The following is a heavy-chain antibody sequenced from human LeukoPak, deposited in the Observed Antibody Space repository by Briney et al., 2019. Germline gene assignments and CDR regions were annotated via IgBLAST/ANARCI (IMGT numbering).Heavy chain of an antibody. J-gene: IGHJ4*02. CDR3: ARDLNGWYGRVDN. CDR1: GFSFSSYE. D-gene: IGHD6-19*01. CDR2: IIGSGSTI. Sequence: GGSLRLSCAASGFSFSSYEMNWVRQAPGKGLEWVSYIIGSGSTIYYADSVKGRFTISRDNAKNSLHLQMNSLRAEDTAVYYCARDLNGWYGRVDNWGQGTLVTVSS. V-gene: IGHV3-48*03.